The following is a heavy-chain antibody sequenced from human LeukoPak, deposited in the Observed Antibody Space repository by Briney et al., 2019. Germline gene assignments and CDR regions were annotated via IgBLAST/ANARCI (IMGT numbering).Heavy chain of an antibody. CDR2: INPNSGGT. D-gene: IGHD1-7*01. J-gene: IGHJ5*02. CDR3: ARAPSITGTTLWFDP. Sequence: ASVKVSCKASGYTFTAYYMHWVRQAPGQGLEWMGWINPNSGGTNYAQKFQDRVTMTRDTSISTAYMELSRLRSDDTAVYYCARAPSITGTTLWFDPWGQGTLVTVSS. V-gene: IGHV1-2*02. CDR1: GYTFTAYY.